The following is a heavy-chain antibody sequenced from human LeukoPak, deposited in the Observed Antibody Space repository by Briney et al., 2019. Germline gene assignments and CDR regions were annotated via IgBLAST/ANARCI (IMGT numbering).Heavy chain of an antibody. CDR3: ARGAGATDY. J-gene: IGHJ4*02. CDR2: IYYSGST. V-gene: IGHV4-59*13. D-gene: IGHD1-26*01. Sequence: SETLSLTCTVSGGSISSYYWSWIRQPPGKGLEWIGYIYYSGSTNYNPSLKSRVTMSIDTSKNQFSLKLLSVTAADTAVYYCARGAGATDYWGQGTLVTVSS. CDR1: GGSISSYY.